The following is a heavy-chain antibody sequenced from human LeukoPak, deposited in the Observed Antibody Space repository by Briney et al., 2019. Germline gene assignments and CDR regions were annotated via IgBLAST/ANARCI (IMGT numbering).Heavy chain of an antibody. CDR2: IKHDGSEK. J-gene: IGHJ4*02. Sequence: GGSLRLSCEASGFTFSSYWMSWVRQAPGKGLEWVANIKHDGSEKYYVGSVKGRFTISRDNAENSLYLQMNSLEAEDTAVYFCARAYDSGSYYDGTDYWGQGTLVTVSS. V-gene: IGHV3-7*03. CDR1: GFTFSSYW. CDR3: ARAYDSGSYYDGTDY. D-gene: IGHD3-22*01.